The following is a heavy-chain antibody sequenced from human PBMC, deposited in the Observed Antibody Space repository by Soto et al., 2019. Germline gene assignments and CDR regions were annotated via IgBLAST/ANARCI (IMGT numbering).Heavy chain of an antibody. V-gene: IGHV1-18*01. CDR3: ARVGPIHMVRARGGFDP. J-gene: IGHJ5*02. CDR2: ITAYYGNT. CDR1: GYTFTNYD. Sequence: QVQLVQSGAEVKKPGASVKVSCKASGYTFTNYDITWVRQAPGQGLEWMGWITAYYGNTDYAQKFQGRVTMTTDTSTSTAYMELRSLRSDDTAVYYCARVGPIHMVRARGGFDPWGQGTLVTVSS. D-gene: IGHD3-10*01.